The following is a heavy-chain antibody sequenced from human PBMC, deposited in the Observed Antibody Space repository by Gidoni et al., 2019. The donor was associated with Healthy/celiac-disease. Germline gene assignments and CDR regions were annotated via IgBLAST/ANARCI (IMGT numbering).Heavy chain of an antibody. CDR3: ARAEVRFLEWLFPGDSKGLVGDFDY. V-gene: IGHV3-30-3*01. CDR2: ISYDGSNK. J-gene: IGHJ4*02. CDR1: GFTFSSYA. D-gene: IGHD3-3*01. Sequence: QVQLVESGGGVVQPGRSLRLSCAASGFTFSSYAMHWVRQAPGKGLEWVAVISYDGSNKDYADSGKGRFTISRDNSKNTLYLQMNSLRAEGTAVYYGARAEVRFLEWLFPGDSKGLVGDFDYWGQGTLVTGSS.